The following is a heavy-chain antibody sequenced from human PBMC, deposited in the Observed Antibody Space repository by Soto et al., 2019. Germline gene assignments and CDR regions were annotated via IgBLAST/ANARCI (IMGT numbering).Heavy chain of an antibody. D-gene: IGHD1-26*01. Sequence: QVQLQESGPGLVKPSETLSLTCTVSGGSISSYYWSWIRQPPGKGLEWIGYIYYSGSTNYNPSLKSRDAISVDTSKNQFSLKLSSVTAADTAVYYCARGRASTGYDWFDPWGQGTLVTVSS. J-gene: IGHJ5*02. CDR3: ARGRASTGYDWFDP. CDR2: IYYSGST. V-gene: IGHV4-59*01. CDR1: GGSISSYY.